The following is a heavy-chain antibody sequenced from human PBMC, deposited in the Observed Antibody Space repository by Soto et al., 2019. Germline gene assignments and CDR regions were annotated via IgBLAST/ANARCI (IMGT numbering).Heavy chain of an antibody. D-gene: IGHD3-9*01. CDR1: GFTFSSYD. V-gene: IGHV3-13*04. CDR2: IGTAGDT. J-gene: IGHJ4*02. Sequence: EVQLVESGGGLVQPGGSLRVSCAASGFTFSSYDMHWVRQATGKGLEWVSAIGTAGDTYYPGSVKGRFTISRENAKNSLYLQMNSLRAGDTAVYYCARAIDYDILTGYPAPPDYWGQGTLVTVSS. CDR3: ARAIDYDILTGYPAPPDY.